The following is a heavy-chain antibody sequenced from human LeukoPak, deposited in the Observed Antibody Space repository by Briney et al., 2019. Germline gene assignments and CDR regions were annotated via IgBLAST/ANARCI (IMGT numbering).Heavy chain of an antibody. CDR3: FRTSIYNYAMDV. CDR1: GGSVTSSPYY. V-gene: IGHV4-39*01. CDR2: IYHSGST. Sequence: PSETLSLTCSVSGGSVTSSPYYWGWIRQSPGKGLEWIGRIYHSGSTYYNPSLKSRVTLSVDTSKNQFSLKLTSLTAADTAVYYCFRTSIYNYAMDVWGQGTTVTVPS. J-gene: IGHJ6*02. D-gene: IGHD1-14*01.